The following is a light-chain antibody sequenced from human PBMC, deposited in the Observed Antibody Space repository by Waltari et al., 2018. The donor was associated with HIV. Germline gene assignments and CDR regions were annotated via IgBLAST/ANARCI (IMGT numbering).Light chain of an antibody. CDR1: SLRTYS. Sequence: SSELTQDPAVSVALGQTVRITCQGDSLRTYSASWYQQKPGQAPVLVMYGKNNRPAGIPDRFSGSRSGYPPSLTIIGAQAEDEADYYCTSRDINSNHIVFGGGTRLTVL. CDR2: GKN. CDR3: TSRDINSNHIV. J-gene: IGLJ2*01. V-gene: IGLV3-19*01.